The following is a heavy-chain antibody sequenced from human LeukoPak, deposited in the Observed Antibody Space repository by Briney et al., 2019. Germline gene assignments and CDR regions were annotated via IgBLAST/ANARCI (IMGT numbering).Heavy chain of an antibody. V-gene: IGHV1-2*02. CDR3: ARSYYDVLTGNYMWLAP. CDR2: INVNSGDT. CDR1: GYRFTDYY. D-gene: IGHD3-9*01. Sequence: ASVKVSCKASGYRFTDYYIHWVRQAPGQGLEWMGWINVNSGDTYHSQKFQDRVTMMGDTSINTAYMELSRLRSDDTAVFYCARSYYDVLTGNYMWLAPWGQGTLVTVSS. J-gene: IGHJ5*02.